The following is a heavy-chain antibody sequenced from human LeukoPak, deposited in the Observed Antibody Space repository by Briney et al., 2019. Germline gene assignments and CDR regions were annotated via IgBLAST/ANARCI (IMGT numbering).Heavy chain of an antibody. CDR3: ARDFHVRNYDIGGYSY. D-gene: IGHD3-22*01. CDR2: ISYDGSNK. V-gene: IGHV3-30*04. CDR1: GFTFSSYA. J-gene: IGHJ4*02. Sequence: GGSLRLSCAASGFTFSSYAMRWVRQAPGKGLEWVAVISYDGSNKYYADSAKGRFTISRDNAKNSLYLQMNSLRAEDTAVYYCARDFHVRNYDIGGYSYWGQGTLVTVSS.